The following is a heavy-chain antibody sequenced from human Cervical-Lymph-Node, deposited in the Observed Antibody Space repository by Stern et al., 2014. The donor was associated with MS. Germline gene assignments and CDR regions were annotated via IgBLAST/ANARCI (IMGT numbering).Heavy chain of an antibody. J-gene: IGHJ5*02. D-gene: IGHD5-12*01. CDR1: GDSVSSDNW. Sequence: QLQLQESGPGLVKPSGTLSLTCAASGDSVSSDNWWSWVRPPREKGLEWIGDIHHSDTTNYNPSLKSRLAFSIDKSKNNVSLGLPSVTAADTAVYFCARVSMSGYDYFDPWGQGTLVTVSS. CDR3: ARVSMSGYDYFDP. V-gene: IGHV4-4*02. CDR2: IHHSDTT.